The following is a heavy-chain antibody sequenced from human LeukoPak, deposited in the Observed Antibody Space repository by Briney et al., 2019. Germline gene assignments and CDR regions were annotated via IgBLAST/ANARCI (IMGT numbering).Heavy chain of an antibody. V-gene: IGHV3-33*01. Sequence: GRSLRLSYAASGFTLSRCGIHGVRQAPGKGLEWVAVIWYDGTNKYYADSVKGRFTISRDNSKNTLYLQMNSLSAEGTAVYYCARGDGYDFAFWRQRTLVTVSS. J-gene: IGHJ4*02. CDR3: ARGDGYDFAF. CDR1: GFTLSRCG. D-gene: IGHD5-24*01. CDR2: IWYDGTNK.